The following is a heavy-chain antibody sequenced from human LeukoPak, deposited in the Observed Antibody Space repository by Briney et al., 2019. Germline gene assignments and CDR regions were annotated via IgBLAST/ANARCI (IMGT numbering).Heavy chain of an antibody. CDR1: GYSFTSCW. J-gene: IGHJ4*02. V-gene: IGHV5-51*01. CDR2: LYSGDSDT. CDR3: ARRAAVPRGDDYYYVSSGYGFDY. D-gene: IGHD3-22*01. Sequence: GESLKIFCKGSGYSFTSCWNGWVRQMPGKGVEGMVILYSGDSDTRYSPSFQGQVTISADKSNNPAYLQLSSLKASDTAMYYCARRAAVPRGDDYYYVSSGYGFDYWGEGDLVTVSS.